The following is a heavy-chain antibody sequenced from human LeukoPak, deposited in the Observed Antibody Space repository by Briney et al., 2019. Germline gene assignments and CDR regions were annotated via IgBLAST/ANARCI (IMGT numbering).Heavy chain of an antibody. CDR1: GGSISSYY. Sequence: PSETLSLTCTVSGGSISSYYWSWIRQPPGKGLEWIGYIYYSGSTNYNPSLKSRVTISVDTSKNQFSLKLSSVTAADTAVYYCARLVKQLAADSYYNYGMDVWGQGTTVTVSS. J-gene: IGHJ6*02. D-gene: IGHD6-6*01. CDR3: ARLVKQLAADSYYNYGMDV. V-gene: IGHV4-59*08. CDR2: IYYSGST.